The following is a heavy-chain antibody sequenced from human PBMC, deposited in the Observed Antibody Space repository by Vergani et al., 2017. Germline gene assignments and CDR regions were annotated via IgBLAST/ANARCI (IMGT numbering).Heavy chain of an antibody. CDR1: GYTFVNHP. J-gene: IGHJ4*02. D-gene: IGHD5-24*01. CDR2: ISTYNHKT. V-gene: IGHV1-18*04. CDR3: ARSQMATNDFDL. Sequence: QAQLGQSDSEVKKPGDSVTLSCQTSGYTFVNHPITWVRQAPGQGLEWMGWISTYNHKTLYSQKVEGRVTMTSDTSSSTVFLELRRLTSDDTAIYYCARSQMATNDFDLWGRGTLVTVSS.